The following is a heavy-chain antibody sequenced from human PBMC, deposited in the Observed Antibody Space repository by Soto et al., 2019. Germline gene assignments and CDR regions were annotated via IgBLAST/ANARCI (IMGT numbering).Heavy chain of an antibody. CDR2: IYYSENT. D-gene: IGHD1-26*01. CDR3: ARRYGGNFDY. J-gene: IGHJ4*02. V-gene: IGHV4-30-4*01. CDR1: GGSISSGDYY. Sequence: PSETLSLTCTVSGGSISSGDYYWSWIRQPPRKGLEWIGYIYYSENTYYKQSLKSRVTISIDTSRKQYSLKLSSVTAADTAVYYCARRYGGNFDYWGQGTLVTVSS.